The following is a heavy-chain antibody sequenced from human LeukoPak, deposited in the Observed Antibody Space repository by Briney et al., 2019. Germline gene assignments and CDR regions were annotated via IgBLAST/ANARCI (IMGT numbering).Heavy chain of an antibody. V-gene: IGHV3-21*01. CDR1: GFTFSSYS. Sequence: GGSLRLSCAASGFTFSSYSMNWVRQAPGKGLEWVSSISSSSSYIYYADSVKGRFTISRDNAQNSLYLQMNSLRAEDTAVYYCARDLMGEDYDFWSGCYYFDYWGQGTLVTVSS. D-gene: IGHD3-3*01. CDR3: ARDLMGEDYDFWSGCYYFDY. CDR2: ISSSSSYI. J-gene: IGHJ4*02.